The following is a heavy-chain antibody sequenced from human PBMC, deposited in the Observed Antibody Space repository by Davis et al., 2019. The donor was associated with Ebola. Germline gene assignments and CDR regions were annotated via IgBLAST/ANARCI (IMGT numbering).Heavy chain of an antibody. Sequence: ASVKVSCKVSGYTLTELSMHWVRQAPGKGLEWMGWMNPNSGNTGYAQKFQGRVTMTRDTSISTAHMELSSLRSEDTAVYYCARGRGPTRFDPWGQGTLVTVSS. CDR3: ARGRGPTRFDP. V-gene: IGHV1-8*01. J-gene: IGHJ5*02. CDR2: MNPNSGNT. CDR1: GYTLTELS.